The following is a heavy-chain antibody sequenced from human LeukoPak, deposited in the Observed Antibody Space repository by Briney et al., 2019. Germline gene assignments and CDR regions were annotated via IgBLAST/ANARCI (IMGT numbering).Heavy chain of an antibody. V-gene: IGHV3-9*03. D-gene: IGHD6-6*01. CDR1: GFTFDDYA. CDR2: ISWNSGSI. J-gene: IGHJ6*03. Sequence: GGSLRLSCAASGFTFDDYAMHWVRQAPGKGLEWVSGISWNSGSIGYADSVKGRFTISRDNAKNSLYLQMNSLRAEDMALYYCARMSSSNYYYYMDVWGKGTTVTVSS. CDR3: ARMSSSNYYYYMDV.